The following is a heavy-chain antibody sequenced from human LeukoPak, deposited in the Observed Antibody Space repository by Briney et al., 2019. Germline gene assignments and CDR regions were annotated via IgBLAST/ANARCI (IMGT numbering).Heavy chain of an antibody. V-gene: IGHV3-23*01. J-gene: IGHJ4*02. Sequence: PGGSLRLSCEASGFTFSSYAMSWDRQAPGKGLEWVSGISGSGDSTYYADSMKGRFTISRDNSKNTLYLQMNSLRAEDTAVYSCAKDRDTSTWLKVFDYWGQGTLVTVSS. D-gene: IGHD2-2*01. CDR3: AKDRDTSTWLKVFDY. CDR2: ISGSGDST. CDR1: GFTFSSYA.